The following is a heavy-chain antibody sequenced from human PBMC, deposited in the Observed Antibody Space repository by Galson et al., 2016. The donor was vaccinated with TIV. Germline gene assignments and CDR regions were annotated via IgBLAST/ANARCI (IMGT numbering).Heavy chain of an antibody. D-gene: IGHD3-10*01. Sequence: TLSLTCTVSGDSISSGYYYWSWIRQHPGKGLEWIGYIFHSGNTYYNPSLKSRVTISVDTSANHFSLKMSSVTAADTAVYYCAAGGFCSSSDCYYGGFDYWGQGTLVAVSS. V-gene: IGHV4-31*03. CDR3: AAGGFCSSSDCYYGGFDY. CDR1: GDSISSGYYY. J-gene: IGHJ4*02. CDR2: IFHSGNT.